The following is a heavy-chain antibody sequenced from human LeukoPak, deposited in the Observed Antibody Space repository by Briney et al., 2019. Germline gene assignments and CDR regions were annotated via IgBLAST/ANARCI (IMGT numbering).Heavy chain of an antibody. CDR2: INPNSGGT. J-gene: IGHJ4*02. CDR1: GYTFTGYY. D-gene: IGHD3-22*01. Sequence: ASVKVSCKASGYTFTGYYMHWVRQAPGQGLEWMGWINPNSGGTNYAQKFQGRVTMTRDTSISTAYMELSRLRSDDTAVYYCARVLGLDYYDSSGYYYYWGQGTLVTVSS. CDR3: ARVLGLDYYDSSGYYYY. V-gene: IGHV1-2*02.